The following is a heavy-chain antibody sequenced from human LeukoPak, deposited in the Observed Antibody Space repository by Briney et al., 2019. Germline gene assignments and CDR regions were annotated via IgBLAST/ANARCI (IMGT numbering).Heavy chain of an antibody. CDR2: INHSGST. Sequence: SETLYLTCAVYGGSFSGYYWSWIRQPPGKGLEWIGEINHSGSTNYNPSLKSRVTISVDTSKNQFSLKLSSVTAADTAVYYCARGRTMVRGVTLDYWGQGTLVTVSS. D-gene: IGHD3-10*01. CDR1: GGSFSGYY. CDR3: ARGRTMVRGVTLDY. V-gene: IGHV4-34*01. J-gene: IGHJ4*02.